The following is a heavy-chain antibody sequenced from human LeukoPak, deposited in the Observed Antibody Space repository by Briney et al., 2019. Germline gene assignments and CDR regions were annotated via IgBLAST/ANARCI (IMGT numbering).Heavy chain of an antibody. V-gene: IGHV4-4*07. CDR2: IYSSGST. CDR1: GDSFSSYY. Sequence: SETLSLTCTVSGDSFSSYYWSWIRQPVGKGLEWIGRIYSSGSTNYNPSLKSRVIMSIDTSKNQFSLKVRSVTAADTAVYYCARVQVVPAAIRTPPYYYYYYMDVWGKGTTVTVSS. CDR3: ARVQVVPAAIRTPPYYYYYYMDV. D-gene: IGHD2-2*02. J-gene: IGHJ6*03.